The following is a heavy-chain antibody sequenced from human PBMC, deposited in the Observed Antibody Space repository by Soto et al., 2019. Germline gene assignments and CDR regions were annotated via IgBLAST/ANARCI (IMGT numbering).Heavy chain of an antibody. CDR2: ISYDGSNK. Sequence: GGSLRLSCAASGFTFSSYGMHWVRQAPGKGLEWVAVISYDGSNKYYADSVKGRFTISRDNSKNTLYLQMNSLRAEDTAVYYCAKPKPGYSSGWRGGFFDYWGQGTLVTVSS. V-gene: IGHV3-30*18. CDR1: GFTFSSYG. D-gene: IGHD6-19*01. J-gene: IGHJ4*02. CDR3: AKPKPGYSSGWRGGFFDY.